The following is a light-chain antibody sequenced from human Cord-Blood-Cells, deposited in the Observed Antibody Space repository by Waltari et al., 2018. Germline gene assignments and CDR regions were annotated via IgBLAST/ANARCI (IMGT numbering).Light chain of an antibody. CDR3: QQRSNWYT. V-gene: IGKV3-11*01. CDR1: QSVSSY. Sequence: EIVLTPSPDTLSLPPGERATLSRRASQSVSSYLAWYQQKPGQAPRLLIYDASNRATGIPARFSGSGSGTDFTLTISSLEPEDFAVYYCQQRSNWYTFGQGTKLEIK. J-gene: IGKJ2*01. CDR2: DAS.